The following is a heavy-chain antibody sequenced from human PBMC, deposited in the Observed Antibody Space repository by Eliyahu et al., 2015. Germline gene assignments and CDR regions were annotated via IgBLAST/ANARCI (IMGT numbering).Heavy chain of an antibody. CDR3: AIYLPGYGGVGY. Sequence: QVQLQESGPGLVKPSETLSLTCTVSGGSSTNYHWSWIRQPPGKGLGGVWDRGGPHHHPPPPSRVTISVDTSTMQFSLRLSSVTAADTAVYYCAIYLPGYGGVGYWGQGTLVTVSS. CDR1: GGSSTNYH. D-gene: IGHD3-9*01. J-gene: IGHJ4*02. CDR2: RGGP. V-gene: IGHV4-4*09.